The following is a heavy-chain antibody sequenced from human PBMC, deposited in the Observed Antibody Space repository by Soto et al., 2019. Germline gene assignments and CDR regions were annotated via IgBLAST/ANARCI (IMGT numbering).Heavy chain of an antibody. Sequence: ASVTVSCTASGYTFTSDGISWVRQAPGQGLEWMGWISAYNGNTNYAQKFQGRVTITADKSTSTAYMELSSLRSEDTAVYYCARDLVDDSSGSNYRAFDIWGQGTMVTVSS. CDR1: GYTFTSDG. J-gene: IGHJ3*02. V-gene: IGHV1-18*01. CDR2: ISAYNGNT. CDR3: ARDLVDDSSGSNYRAFDI. D-gene: IGHD3-22*01.